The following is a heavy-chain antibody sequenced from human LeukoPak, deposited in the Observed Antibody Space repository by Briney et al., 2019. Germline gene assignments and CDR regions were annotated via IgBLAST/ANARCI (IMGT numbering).Heavy chain of an antibody. V-gene: IGHV1-69*13. CDR3: AGSITMVRGVIIAQAGMDY. J-gene: IGHJ4*02. D-gene: IGHD3-10*01. Sequence: SVKVSCKASGGTFSSYAISWVRQAPGQGLEWMGGIIPIFGTANYAQKFQGRVTITADESTSTAYMELSSLRSEDTAVYYCAGSITMVRGVIIAQAGMDYWGQGTLVTVSS. CDR2: IIPIFGTA. CDR1: GGTFSSYA.